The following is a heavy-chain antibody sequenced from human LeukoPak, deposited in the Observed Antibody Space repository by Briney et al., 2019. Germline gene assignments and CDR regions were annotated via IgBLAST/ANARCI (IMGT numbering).Heavy chain of an antibody. CDR1: GFSFTTYG. J-gene: IGHJ4*02. CDR2: ISYDGRNQ. Sequence: GGSLRLSCAASGFSFTTYGMHWVRQAPLKGLEWLAAISYDGRNQNYADSVKGRFTISRDNARNSLYLQMNSLRAEDMAVYYCAREARDFWSGPFDYWGQGTLVTVSS. CDR3: AREARDFWSGPFDY. V-gene: IGHV3-30*03. D-gene: IGHD3-3*01.